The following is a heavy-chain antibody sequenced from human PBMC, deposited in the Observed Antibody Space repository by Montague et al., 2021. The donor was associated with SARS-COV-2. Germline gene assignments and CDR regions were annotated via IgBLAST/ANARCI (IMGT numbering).Heavy chain of an antibody. CDR1: GGSISSGTW. J-gene: IGHJ5*02. Sequence: SETLSLTCAVSGGSISSGTWWSWVRQPPGKGLEWFGEISHSGGTNYNPSLKSLVTISVDKSKNQFSLNLNSVTAADTAVYYCARLSSDIGGYFWFDPWGQGTLVSVSS. V-gene: IGHV4-4*02. CDR3: ARLSSDIGGYFWFDP. D-gene: IGHD1-26*01. CDR2: ISHSGGT.